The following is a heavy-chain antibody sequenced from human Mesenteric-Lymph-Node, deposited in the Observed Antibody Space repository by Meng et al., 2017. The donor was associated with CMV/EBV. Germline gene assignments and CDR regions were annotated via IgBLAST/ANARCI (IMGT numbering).Heavy chain of an antibody. CDR2: IYHRGIT. CDR1: SLNSRNW. Sequence: SLNSRNWWSWVRQTPGRGLEWIAEIYHRGITNYNPSLKGRVTISVDISKNQFSLRLTSVTAADTAVYYCARDGRGYFGAGSFSWFDSWGQGTLVTVSS. D-gene: IGHD3-10*01. J-gene: IGHJ5*01. CDR3: ARDGRGYFGAGSFSWFDS. V-gene: IGHV4-4*02.